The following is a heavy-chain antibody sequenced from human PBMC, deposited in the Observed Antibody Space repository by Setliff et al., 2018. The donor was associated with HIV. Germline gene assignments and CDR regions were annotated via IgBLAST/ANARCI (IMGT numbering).Heavy chain of an antibody. Sequence: TLSLTCAVSGGSISSGGFYWSWIRQHPGKGLEWIGYIFYNGSSYYNPSLKSRVTISADTSKNQFSLRLITMTAADTAVYYCARALDPTYYDFWRFDPWGQGTLVTVSS. CDR3: ARALDPTYYDFWRFDP. D-gene: IGHD3-3*01. J-gene: IGHJ5*02. CDR2: IFYNGSS. CDR1: GGSISSGGFY. V-gene: IGHV4-31*11.